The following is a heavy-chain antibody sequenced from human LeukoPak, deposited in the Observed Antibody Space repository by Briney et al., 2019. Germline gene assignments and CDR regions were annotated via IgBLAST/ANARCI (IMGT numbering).Heavy chain of an antibody. V-gene: IGHV3-23*01. CDR3: AKDVTVVRGVDHLDY. CDR2: ISGSGGGT. CDR1: GFTFGSYE. J-gene: IGHJ4*02. Sequence: GGSLRLSCAASGFTFGSYEMNWVRRAQGKGLEWVSGISGSGGGTYYADSVKGRFTISRDSSKNTLYLQMNSLRAEDTAVYYCAKDVTVVRGVDHLDYWGQGTLVTVSS. D-gene: IGHD3-10*01.